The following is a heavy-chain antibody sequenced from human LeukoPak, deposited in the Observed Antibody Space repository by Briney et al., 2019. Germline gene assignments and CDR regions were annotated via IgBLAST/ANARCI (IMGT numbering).Heavy chain of an antibody. CDR2: TYYRSKWYT. D-gene: IGHD5/OR15-5a*01. CDR1: GDSVSNYSAT. J-gene: IGHJ4*02. CDR3: ARGSTTKFLF. V-gene: IGHV6-1*01. Sequence: SQTLSLTCAISGDSVSNYSATWNWIRQSPSRGLEWLGRTYYRSKWYTSYALSVRSRITLNDATSENQFSLQLNSVAPEDTAVYYCARGSTTKFLFWGQGTQVTVSS.